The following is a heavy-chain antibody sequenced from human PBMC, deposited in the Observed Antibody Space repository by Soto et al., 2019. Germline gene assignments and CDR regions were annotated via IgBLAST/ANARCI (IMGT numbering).Heavy chain of an antibody. CDR3: ARDQIVLMVYARSYGMDV. V-gene: IGHV3-30-3*01. Sequence: GGSLRLSCAASGFTFSSYAMHWVRQAPGKGLEWVAVISYDGSNKYYADSVKGRFTISGDNSKNTLYLQMNSLRAEDTAVYYCARDQIVLMVYARSYGMDVWGQGTTVTVSS. CDR1: GFTFSSYA. CDR2: ISYDGSNK. D-gene: IGHD2-8*01. J-gene: IGHJ6*02.